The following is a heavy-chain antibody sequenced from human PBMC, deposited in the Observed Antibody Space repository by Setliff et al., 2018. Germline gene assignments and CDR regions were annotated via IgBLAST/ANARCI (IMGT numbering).Heavy chain of an antibody. D-gene: IGHD1-26*01. CDR3: ASRIGGSPY. V-gene: IGHV4-38-2*01. Sequence: PSETLSLTCAVSDYSISSGYYWGWIRQPPGKGLEWIGSVYYSGSTYYNPSLKSRVTISIDTSKNQFSLKLSSVTAADTAVYFCASRIGGSPYWGQGTLVTVSS. CDR2: VYYSGST. J-gene: IGHJ4*02. CDR1: DYSISSGYY.